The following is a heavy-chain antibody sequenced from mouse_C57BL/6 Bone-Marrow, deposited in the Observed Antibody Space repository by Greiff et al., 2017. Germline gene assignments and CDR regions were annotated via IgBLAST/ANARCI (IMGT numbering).Heavy chain of an antibody. D-gene: IGHD1-1*01. Sequence: VQLQQSGSELRSPGSSVKLSCKDFDSEVFPIAYMSWVRQKPGHGFEWIGGILPSIGRTIYGEKFEDKATLDADTQSNTAYLELNSLTSEDSAIYYCARIYYGSSSYWYFDVWGTGTTVTVSS. V-gene: IGHV15-2*01. CDR2: ILPSIGRT. J-gene: IGHJ1*03. CDR3: ARIYYGSSSYWYFDV. CDR1: DSEVFPIAY.